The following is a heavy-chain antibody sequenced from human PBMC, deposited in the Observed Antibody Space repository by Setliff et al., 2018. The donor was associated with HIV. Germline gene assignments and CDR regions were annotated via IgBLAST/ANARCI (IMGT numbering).Heavy chain of an antibody. CDR3: ARGGNYYDRSGLDGFDI. D-gene: IGHD3-22*01. CDR2: ITSDSG. CDR1: GFTFSDYY. V-gene: IGHV3-11*06. J-gene: IGHJ3*02. Sequence: PGGSLRLSCAASGFTFSDYYMSWIRQAPGKGLEWVASITSDSGFITNADSVKGRFTISRDNAKNSLYLQMNSLRAEDTAVYYCARGGNYYDRSGLDGFDIWGQGTMVTVSS.